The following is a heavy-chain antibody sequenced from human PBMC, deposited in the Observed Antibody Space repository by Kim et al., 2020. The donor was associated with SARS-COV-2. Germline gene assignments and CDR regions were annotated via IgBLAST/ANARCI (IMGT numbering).Heavy chain of an antibody. CDR3: AKVPAAYYFDS. D-gene: IGHD2-2*01. Sequence: GGSLRLSCGASGFTFSNYAMSWVRQAPGKGLEWVSAISDSGGSTYYADSVKGRSTNSRDNSKNTLYVQMNSLRAEDTAVYYCAKVPAAYYFDSWGQGTLVAVSS. J-gene: IGHJ4*02. CDR1: GFTFSNYA. CDR2: ISDSGGST. V-gene: IGHV3-23*01.